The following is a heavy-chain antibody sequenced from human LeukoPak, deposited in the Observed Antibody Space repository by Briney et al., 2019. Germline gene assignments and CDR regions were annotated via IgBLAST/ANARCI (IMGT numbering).Heavy chain of an antibody. CDR3: ARGGSASGAPSSFDY. CDR2: ISSSSSYI. CDR1: GFTFSSYS. D-gene: IGHD1-26*01. V-gene: IGHV3-21*01. Sequence: GGSLRLSCAASGFTFSSYSMNWVRQAPGKGLEWVSSISSSSSYIYYAASVKGRFTISRDNAKNSLYLQMNSLRAEDTAVYYCARGGSASGAPSSFDYCGQGTLVTVSS. J-gene: IGHJ4*02.